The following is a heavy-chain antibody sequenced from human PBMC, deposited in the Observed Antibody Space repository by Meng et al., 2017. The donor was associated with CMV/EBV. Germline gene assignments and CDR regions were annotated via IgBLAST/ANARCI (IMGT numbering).Heavy chain of an antibody. D-gene: IGHD2-2*01. V-gene: IGHV1-58*01. Sequence: SVKVSCKASGFTFTSSAVQWVRQARGQRLEWIGWIVAGSGNTNYAQKFQERVTITRDMSTSTAYMELSSLRSEDTAVYYCAADIVVVPAATSGDYWGQGTLVTVSS. CDR3: AADIVVVPAATSGDY. CDR1: GFTFTSSA. CDR2: IVAGSGNT. J-gene: IGHJ4*02.